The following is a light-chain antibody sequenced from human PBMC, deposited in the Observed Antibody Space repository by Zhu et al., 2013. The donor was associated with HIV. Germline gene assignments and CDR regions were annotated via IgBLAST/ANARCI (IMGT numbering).Light chain of an antibody. CDR3: HQHYNTPFT. CDR1: QSLLYTSTNRNY. J-gene: IGKJ4*01. CDR2: WAS. Sequence: DIVLTQSPESLTLSVGERATVNCKSSQSLLYTSTNRNYMSWYQQRLGQPPKLLIYWASTRESGVPDRFSASGSGTNFTLIIDNLQAEDVAVYYCHQHYNTPFTFGGGTKVQI. V-gene: IGKV4-1*01.